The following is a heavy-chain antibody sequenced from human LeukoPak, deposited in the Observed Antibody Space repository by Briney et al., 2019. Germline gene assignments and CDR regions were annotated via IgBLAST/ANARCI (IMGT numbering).Heavy chain of an antibody. V-gene: IGHV3-66*02. Sequence: GGPLRLSCAASGFTVSSNYMTWVRQAPGKGLEWVSVIYSGGTTYSADSVKGRFTMSRDNSKNTLYLQMNSLRAEDTAVYYCARERSSTSNYYYYYYYMDVWGKGTTVTVSS. CDR1: GFTVSSNY. D-gene: IGHD2-2*01. CDR3: ARERSSTSNYYYYYYYMDV. J-gene: IGHJ6*03. CDR2: IYSGGTT.